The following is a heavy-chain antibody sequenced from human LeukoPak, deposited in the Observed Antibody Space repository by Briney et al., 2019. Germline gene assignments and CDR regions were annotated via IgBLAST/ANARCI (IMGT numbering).Heavy chain of an antibody. D-gene: IGHD2/OR15-2a*01. CDR3: ARVLSVVSPLGSNWFDP. CDR2: IYYSGST. J-gene: IGHJ5*02. Sequence: SETLSLTCAVYGGSFSGYYWSWIRQPPGKGLEWIGYIYYSGSTYYNPSLKSRITISVDTSKNQFSLKLSSVTAADTAVYYCARVLSVVSPLGSNWFDPWGQGTLVTVPS. CDR1: GGSFSGYY. V-gene: IGHV4-34*09.